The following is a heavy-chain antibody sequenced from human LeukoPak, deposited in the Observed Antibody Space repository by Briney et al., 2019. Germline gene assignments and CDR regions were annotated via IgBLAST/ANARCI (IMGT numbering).Heavy chain of an antibody. D-gene: IGHD5-18*01. Sequence: SETLSLTCTVSGGSISSSSYYWGWIRQPPGKGLEWIGSIYYSGSTYYNPSLKSRVTISVDTSKNQFSLKLSSVTAADTAVYYCARDRDTAMVTGVLDYWGQGTLVTVSS. V-gene: IGHV4-39*07. J-gene: IGHJ4*02. CDR1: GGSISSSSYY. CDR2: IYYSGST. CDR3: ARDRDTAMVTGVLDY.